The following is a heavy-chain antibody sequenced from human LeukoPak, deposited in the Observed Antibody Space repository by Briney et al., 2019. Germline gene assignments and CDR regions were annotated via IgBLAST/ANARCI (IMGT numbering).Heavy chain of an antibody. Sequence: PGRSLRLSCAASGFTFDDYAMHWVRQAPGKGLEWVSGISWNSETIGYADSVKGRFTISRDNAKNSLYLQMNSLRAEDTALYYCATNGGGDSGYGNFDYWGQGTLVTVSS. D-gene: IGHD5-12*01. CDR1: GFTFDDYA. V-gene: IGHV3-9*01. CDR3: ATNGGGDSGYGNFDY. J-gene: IGHJ4*02. CDR2: ISWNSETI.